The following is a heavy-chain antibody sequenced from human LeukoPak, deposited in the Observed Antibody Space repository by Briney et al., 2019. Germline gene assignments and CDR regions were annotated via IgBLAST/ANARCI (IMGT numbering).Heavy chain of an antibody. V-gene: IGHV3-7*01. Sequence: GGSLRLSCAASGFTFRTYWMSWVRQAPGKGLEWVANIKKDGSEEYYVDSVKGRFTISRDNAKNTLYLQMNSLRAEDAAVYYCARVVDTPMVLSGAIDIWGQGTVVSVSS. CDR1: GFTFRTYW. CDR2: IKKDGSEE. D-gene: IGHD5-18*01. J-gene: IGHJ3*02. CDR3: ARVVDTPMVLSGAIDI.